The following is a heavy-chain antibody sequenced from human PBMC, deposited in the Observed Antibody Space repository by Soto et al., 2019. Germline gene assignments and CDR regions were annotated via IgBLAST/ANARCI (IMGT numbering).Heavy chain of an antibody. D-gene: IGHD2-21*02. CDR1: GFTFGNYG. Sequence: VQLLESGGGLVQPGGSPRLSCATSGFTFGNYGMNWVRQAPGKGLEWVSGISGGGGNTYYADSVKGRFTISRDPSKNTVFLEMNSLRAEDTAVYYCAKGFIVVVTVLRPDDAFDVWGQGTLVTVSS. CDR3: AKGFIVVVTVLRPDDAFDV. V-gene: IGHV3-23*01. J-gene: IGHJ3*01. CDR2: ISGGGGNT.